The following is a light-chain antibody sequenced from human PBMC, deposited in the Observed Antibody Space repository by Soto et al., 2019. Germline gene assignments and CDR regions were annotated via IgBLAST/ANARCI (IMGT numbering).Light chain of an antibody. Sequence: DIQMTQSPSSLSASLGDRVTITCRASQSISSYLNWYQQKPGKAPKLLIYAASSLQSGVPSRFSGSGSGTDFTLTISSLQPEDFATYYCQQSYTRATFGQGTKVDI. CDR1: QSISSY. CDR2: AAS. J-gene: IGKJ1*01. CDR3: QQSYTRAT. V-gene: IGKV1-39*01.